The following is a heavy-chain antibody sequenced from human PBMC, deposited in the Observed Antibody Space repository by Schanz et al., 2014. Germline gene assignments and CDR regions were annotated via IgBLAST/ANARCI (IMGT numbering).Heavy chain of an antibody. CDR3: ARVVGSGWHYFDL. V-gene: IGHV3-13*04. CDR2: IGTAGDT. Sequence: EVQLVESGGGLVQPGGSLRLSCAASGFTFSSYDMHWVRQVTGKGLEWVSGIGTAGDTYYPDSVKGRFTISRENAQNSLFLQWNTLRAGDTAVYYCARVVGSGWHYFDLWGQGTLVTVSS. CDR1: GFTFSSYD. D-gene: IGHD6-19*01. J-gene: IGHJ4*02.